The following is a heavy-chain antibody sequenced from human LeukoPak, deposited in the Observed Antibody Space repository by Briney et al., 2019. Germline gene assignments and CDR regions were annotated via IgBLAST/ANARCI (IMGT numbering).Heavy chain of an antibody. CDR3: ARPLTWGGNPGAFDI. J-gene: IGHJ3*02. D-gene: IGHD4-23*01. CDR1: GYTFTSYG. CDR2: ISAYNGNT. V-gene: IGHV1-18*01. Sequence: ASVKVSCKASGYTFTSYGISWVRQAPGQGLEWMGWISAYNGNTNYAQKLQGRVTMTTDTSTSTAYMELRSLRSDDTAVYYCARPLTWGGNPGAFDIWGQGTMVTVSS.